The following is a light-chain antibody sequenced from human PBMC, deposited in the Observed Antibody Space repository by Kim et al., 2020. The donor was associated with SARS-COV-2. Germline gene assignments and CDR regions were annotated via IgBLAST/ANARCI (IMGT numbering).Light chain of an antibody. CDR1: NSNIGGNG. CDR3: VAWDDSLNARV. V-gene: IGLV1-44*01. Sequence: QSVLTQQPSASATPGQRVTISCSGSNSNIGGNGVNWYQQLPGTAPKLLIYRNDERPSGVPDRFSGSKSGTSASLGISGLQSEDEADYYCVAWDDSLNARVFGGGTQLTVL. CDR2: RND. J-gene: IGLJ2*01.